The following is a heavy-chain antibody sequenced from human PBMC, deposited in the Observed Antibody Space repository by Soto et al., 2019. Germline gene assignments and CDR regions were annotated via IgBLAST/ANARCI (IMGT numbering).Heavy chain of an antibody. D-gene: IGHD1-26*01. Sequence: QVQLVKSGAEVKKPGSSVKVSCKASGGVFRNYAINWVRQAPGQGLEWMGGIIPVFGTADYPQKFQGRVTITADESTTTAYMELTSLKTEDTDVYFCARDRWGSYSFDAWGQGTLVTVAS. CDR3: ARDRWGSYSFDA. J-gene: IGHJ5*02. CDR2: IIPVFGTA. CDR1: GGVFRNYA. V-gene: IGHV1-69*01.